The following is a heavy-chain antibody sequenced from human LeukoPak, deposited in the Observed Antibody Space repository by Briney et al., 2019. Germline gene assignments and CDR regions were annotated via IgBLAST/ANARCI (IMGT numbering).Heavy chain of an antibody. J-gene: IGHJ4*02. V-gene: IGHV3-23*01. CDR2: ISGDGGTT. CDR3: ATDRGYSGYGTFDY. D-gene: IGHD5-12*01. Sequence: GGSLRLSCAASGFTFSDYAMAWVRQAPGKGPEWVSTISGDGGTTYYADSVKGRFTISRDDSTDTLYLQMNSLTAADSALYYCATDRGYSGYGTFDYWGQGTLVSVSS. CDR1: GFTFSDYA.